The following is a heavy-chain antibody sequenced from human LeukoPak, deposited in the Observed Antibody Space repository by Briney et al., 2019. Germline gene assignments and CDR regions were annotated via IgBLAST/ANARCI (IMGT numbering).Heavy chain of an antibody. Sequence: GGSLRLSCEASGFTFSSYSMNWVRQAPGKGLEWVSSTRSSSSYIYYADSVKSRFTISRDNAKNSLYLQMNSLRAEDTAVYYCARGEYQLLSLYYYYGMDVWGQGTTVTVSS. CDR2: TRSSSSYI. V-gene: IGHV3-21*01. CDR1: GFTFSSYS. J-gene: IGHJ6*02. CDR3: ARGEYQLLSLYYYYGMDV. D-gene: IGHD2-2*01.